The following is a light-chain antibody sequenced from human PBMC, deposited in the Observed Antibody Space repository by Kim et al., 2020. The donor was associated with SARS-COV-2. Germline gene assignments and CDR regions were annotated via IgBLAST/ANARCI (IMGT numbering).Light chain of an antibody. J-gene: IGKJ2*01. V-gene: IGKV1-5*03. CDR3: QQYNDFPYT. CDR1: QTVTTW. CDR2: KAS. Sequence: DIQMTQSPSTLSASVGDRVTITCRASQTVTTWLAWYQQKPGKAPKLLIHKASSLQSGVPSRFSGSGSGTEFTLTISSLQPDDFGTYYCQQYNDFPYTFGQGTKLRS.